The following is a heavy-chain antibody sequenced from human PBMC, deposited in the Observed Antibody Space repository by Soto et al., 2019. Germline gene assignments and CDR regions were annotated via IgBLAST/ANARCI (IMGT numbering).Heavy chain of an antibody. Sequence: QVQLQQWGAGLLKPSETLSLTCAVYGGSFSGYSWSWIRQPPGKGLEWIGEINHSGSTYYNPSLKSRVTISVDTSKNQFSLKLSSVTAADTAVYYCARRSIFGVNWGQGTLVTVSS. CDR1: GGSFSGYS. D-gene: IGHD3-3*01. CDR2: INHSGST. CDR3: ARRSIFGVN. J-gene: IGHJ4*02. V-gene: IGHV4-34*01.